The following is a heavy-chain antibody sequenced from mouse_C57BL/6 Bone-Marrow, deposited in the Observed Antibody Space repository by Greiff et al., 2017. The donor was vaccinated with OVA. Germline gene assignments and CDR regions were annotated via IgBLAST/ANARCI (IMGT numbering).Heavy chain of an antibody. CDR1: GFSLTSYG. CDR2: IWSDGST. D-gene: IGHD1-1*01. J-gene: IGHJ4*01. V-gene: IGHV2-6-1*01. CDR3: ARHVTTVVATIYYAMDY. Sequence: QVQLQESGPGLVAPSQSLSITCTVSGFSLTSYGVHWVRQPPGKGLEWLVVIWSDGSTTYNSALKSRLSISKDNSKSQVFLKMNSLQTDDTAMYYCARHVTTVVATIYYAMDYWGQGTSVTVSS.